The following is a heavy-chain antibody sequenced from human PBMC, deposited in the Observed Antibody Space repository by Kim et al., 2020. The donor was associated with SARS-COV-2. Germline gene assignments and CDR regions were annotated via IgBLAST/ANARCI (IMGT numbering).Heavy chain of an antibody. D-gene: IGHD6-19*01. CDR1: GFTFDDYA. CDR2: ISWNSGSI. V-gene: IGHV3-9*01. CDR3: AKDWWSSGSGGIFDY. Sequence: GGSLRLSCAASGFTFDDYAMHWVRQAPGKGLEWVSGISWNSGSIGYADSVKGRFTISRDNAKNSLYLQMNSLRAEDTALYYCAKDWWSSGSGGIFDYWGQGTLVTVSS. J-gene: IGHJ4*02.